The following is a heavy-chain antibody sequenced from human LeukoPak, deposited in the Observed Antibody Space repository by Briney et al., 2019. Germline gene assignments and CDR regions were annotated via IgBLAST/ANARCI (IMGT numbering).Heavy chain of an antibody. D-gene: IGHD3-10*01. CDR2: INHSGST. CDR1: GGSFSGYY. CDR3: ARRLHYGNYYMDV. V-gene: IGHV4-34*01. Sequence: SETLSLTCAVYGGSFSGYYWSWIRQPPGKGLEWIGEINHSGSTNYNPSLKSRVTISVDTSKNQFSLKLSSVTAADTAVYYCARRLHYGNYYMDVRGKGTTVTVSS. J-gene: IGHJ6*03.